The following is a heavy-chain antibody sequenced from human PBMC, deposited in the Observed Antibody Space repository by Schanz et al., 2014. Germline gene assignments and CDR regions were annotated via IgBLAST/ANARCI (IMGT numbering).Heavy chain of an antibody. J-gene: IGHJ3*01. CDR2: ISTGRYL. Sequence: EVQLVESGGGLVKPGGSLRLSCAASGFTFSSYSLAWVRQAPGKGLEWVSFISTGRYLYYADSVKGRFTISRDNTKKSLYLQMNTLRAEDTAIYYCARVEGSSGSASSYRALNVWGQGTTVTVSS. CDR1: GFTFSSYS. V-gene: IGHV3-21*02. D-gene: IGHD3-10*01. CDR3: ARVEGSSGSASSYRALNV.